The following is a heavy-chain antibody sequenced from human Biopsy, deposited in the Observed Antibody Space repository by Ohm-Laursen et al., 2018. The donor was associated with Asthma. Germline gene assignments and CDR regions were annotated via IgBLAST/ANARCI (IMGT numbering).Heavy chain of an antibody. V-gene: IGHV1-2*06. Sequence: GSSVKVSCKASGYTFIGCHIHWMRQAPGQGLERMGRINPNSGGTNYAQKFQGRVTMTRDTSISTAYMEVSRLRSDDTAVYYCARGQKSAGDRWFDPWGQGTLVTVSS. CDR2: INPNSGGT. CDR3: ARGQKSAGDRWFDP. CDR1: GYTFIGCH. J-gene: IGHJ5*02. D-gene: IGHD6-13*01.